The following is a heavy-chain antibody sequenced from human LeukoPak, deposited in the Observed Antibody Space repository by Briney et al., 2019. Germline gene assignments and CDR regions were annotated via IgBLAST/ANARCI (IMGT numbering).Heavy chain of an antibody. J-gene: IGHJ4*02. D-gene: IGHD3-10*01. V-gene: IGHV4-59*08. CDR3: ARHPVLLWFGDSYFDY. CDR2: IYYSGST. Sequence: SETLSLTCTVSGGSTSSYYWSWIRQPPGQGLEWIGYIYYSGSTNYNPSLKSRVTISVDTSKNQFSLKLSSVTAADTAVYYCARHPVLLWFGDSYFDYWGQGTLVTVSS. CDR1: GGSTSSYY.